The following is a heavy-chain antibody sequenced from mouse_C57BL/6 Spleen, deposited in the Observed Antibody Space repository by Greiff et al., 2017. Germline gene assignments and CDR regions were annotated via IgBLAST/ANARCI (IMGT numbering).Heavy chain of an antibody. CDR3: TGLFYYGYDVYYFDY. J-gene: IGHJ2*01. Sequence: EVQLVESGGGLVQPGGSMKLSCVASGFTFSNYWMNWVRQSPEKGLEWVAQIRLKSDNYATHYAESVKGRFTISRDDSKSSVYLQMNNLRAEDTGIYYCTGLFYYGYDVYYFDYWGQGTTLTVSS. V-gene: IGHV6-3*01. CDR1: GFTFSNYW. CDR2: IRLKSDNYAT. D-gene: IGHD2-2*01.